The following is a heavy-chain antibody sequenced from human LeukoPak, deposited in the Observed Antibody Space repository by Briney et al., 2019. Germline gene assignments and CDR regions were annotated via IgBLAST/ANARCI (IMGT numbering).Heavy chain of an antibody. V-gene: IGHV1-24*01. CDR2: FDPEDGET. D-gene: IGHD3-22*01. Sequence: ASVKVSCKVSGYTLTELSMHWVRQAPGKGLEWMGGFDPEDGETIYAQKFQGRVTMTEDTSTDTAYMELSSLRSEDTAVYYCATVGYDSSGPNLGYWGQGTLVTVSS. CDR3: ATVGYDSSGPNLGY. CDR1: GYTLTELS. J-gene: IGHJ4*02.